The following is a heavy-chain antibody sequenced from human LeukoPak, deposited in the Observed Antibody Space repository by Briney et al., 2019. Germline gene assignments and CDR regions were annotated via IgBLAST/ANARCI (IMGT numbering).Heavy chain of an antibody. CDR2: ICRGGNYK. D-gene: IGHD6-19*01. J-gene: IGHJ5*02. CDR3: VTDPPYSGWAFWS. CDR1: GFDFRMAA. V-gene: IGHV3-33*01. Sequence: GGSLRLSCSASGFDFRMAAMHWVRQAPGKGLEWVAMICRGGNYKIYVDTVKGRCNIFRDDFRSIFYLEMDSLTADDTAVYYCVTDPPYSGWAFWSWGQGALVTVSA.